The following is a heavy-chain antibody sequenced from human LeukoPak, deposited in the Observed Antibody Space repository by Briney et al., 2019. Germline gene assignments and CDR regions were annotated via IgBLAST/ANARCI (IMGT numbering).Heavy chain of an antibody. CDR2: IKGRTDGGTT. Sequence: GGSLRLSCAASGFTFSNACMSWVRQAPGKGLEWVGHIKGRTDGGTTDYAAPVQGRFTISRDDSKNTLFLQMNSLKTEDTAVYYCTTGTWIQLWLADYWGQGTLVTVSS. D-gene: IGHD5-18*01. CDR3: TTGTWIQLWLADY. CDR1: GFTFSNAC. J-gene: IGHJ4*02. V-gene: IGHV3-15*01.